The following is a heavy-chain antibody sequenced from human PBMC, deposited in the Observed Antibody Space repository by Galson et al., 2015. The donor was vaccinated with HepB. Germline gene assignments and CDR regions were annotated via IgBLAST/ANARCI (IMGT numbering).Heavy chain of an antibody. V-gene: IGHV3-23*01. CDR3: AKGGDSSNDYYYYMDV. J-gene: IGHJ6*03. D-gene: IGHD6-13*01. CDR2: ITGSGGST. Sequence: SLRLSCAASGFTFSSYAMSWVRQAPGKGLGWVSAITGSGGSTNYADSVQGRFTIYRDNSMNTLYLQMNSLRSEDTAVYYCAKGGDSSNDYYYYMDVWGKGTTVTVSS. CDR1: GFTFSSYA.